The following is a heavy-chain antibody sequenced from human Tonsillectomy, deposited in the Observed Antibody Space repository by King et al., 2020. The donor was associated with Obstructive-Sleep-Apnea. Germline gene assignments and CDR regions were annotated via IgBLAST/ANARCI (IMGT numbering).Heavy chain of an antibody. CDR3: TRINYYDSSGFRNWFDP. V-gene: IGHV3-73*01. D-gene: IGHD3-22*01. CDR2: IRSRANSYAT. J-gene: IGHJ5*02. Sequence: VQLVESGGGLVQPGGSLKLSCAASGFTFSGSALHWVRQASGKGLEWVGRIRSRANSYATAYAASVNGRFTISRDDSQNRAYLQMNSLKTEDTAVYYCTRINYYDSSGFRNWFDPWGQGTLVTVSS. CDR1: GFTFSGSA.